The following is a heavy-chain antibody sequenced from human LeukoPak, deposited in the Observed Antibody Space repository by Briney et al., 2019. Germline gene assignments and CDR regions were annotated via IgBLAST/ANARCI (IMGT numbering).Heavy chain of an antibody. V-gene: IGHV3-30*18. Sequence: GRSLRLSCAASGFTFISYGMHWVRPAPGKGLEWVAVISYDGSNKYYADTVKGPFTTSRDNSKNTLYLQMNSLRAEDTAVYYCAKGTTQSRRLTDFDYWGQGTLVTVSS. CDR2: ISYDGSNK. J-gene: IGHJ4*02. CDR3: AKGTTQSRRLTDFDY. CDR1: GFTFISYG. D-gene: IGHD1-14*01.